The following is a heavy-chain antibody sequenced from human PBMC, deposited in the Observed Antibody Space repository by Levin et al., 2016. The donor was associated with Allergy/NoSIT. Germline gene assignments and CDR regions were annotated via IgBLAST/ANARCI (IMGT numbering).Heavy chain of an antibody. CDR1: GLTFSSSS. V-gene: IGHV3-23*01. D-gene: IGHD1-26*01. CDR2: IDHNGGNI. CDR3: ATYAQRSPTEH. J-gene: IGHJ4*02. Sequence: GESLKISCEVSGLTFSSSSMSWVRQAPGKGLEWVSVIDHNGGNIHYADSVKGRFTISRDNSRNTLYLQMNTLRVEDTAVFYCATYAQRSPTEHWGQGTLVTVSS.